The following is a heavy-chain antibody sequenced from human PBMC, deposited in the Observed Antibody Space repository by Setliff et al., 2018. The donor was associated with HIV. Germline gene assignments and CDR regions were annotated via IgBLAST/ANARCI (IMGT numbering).Heavy chain of an antibody. CDR2: ISGNNRIT. V-gene: IGHV1-18*01. D-gene: IGHD3-10*01. CDR3: ARRGVPQQIDLDS. J-gene: IGHJ5*01. Sequence: RASVKVSCKTSGYKFNIFGVSWVRQAPGQGLEWMGWISGNNRITYYAQNFQSRVTLTTDTSTNTVYLELRSLISDDTAMYYCARRGVPQQIDLDSWGHGTLVTVSS. CDR1: GYKFNIFG.